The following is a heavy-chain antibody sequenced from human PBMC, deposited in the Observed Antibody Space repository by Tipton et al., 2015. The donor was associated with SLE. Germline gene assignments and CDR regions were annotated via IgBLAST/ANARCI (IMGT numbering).Heavy chain of an antibody. CDR1: GFTFSSYG. Sequence: SLRLSCAASGFTFSSYGMHWVRQAPGKGLEWVAFIRYDGSNKYYADSVKGRFTISRDNSKNTLYLQMNGLRAEDTAVYYCAKVLESEYYYASGSYAPFDYWGQGTLVTVSS. CDR2: IRYDGSNK. D-gene: IGHD3-10*01. J-gene: IGHJ4*02. V-gene: IGHV3-30*02. CDR3: AKVLESEYYYASGSYAPFDY.